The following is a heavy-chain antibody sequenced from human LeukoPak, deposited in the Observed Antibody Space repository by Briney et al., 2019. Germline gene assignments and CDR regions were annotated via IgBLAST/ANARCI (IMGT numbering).Heavy chain of an antibody. CDR2: ISWDGGRT. D-gene: IGHD3-10*01. CDR3: AKDTGLYGSGSYYKGYNWFDP. Sequence: GGSVSLSCAFSVLLLEVYAMLGVRQAPGKGRVWVALISWDGGRTYYADSVQGRLTISRDNSKHSQYLQMNSLRTEEAALYYCAKDTGLYGSGSYYKGYNWFDPWGQETLVTVSS. CDR1: VLLLEVYA. J-gene: IGHJ5*02. V-gene: IGHV3-43*01.